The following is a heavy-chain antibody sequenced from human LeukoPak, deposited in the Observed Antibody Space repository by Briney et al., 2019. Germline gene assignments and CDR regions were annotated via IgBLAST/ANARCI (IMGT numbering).Heavy chain of an antibody. CDR1: GFTFSSYW. J-gene: IGHJ4*02. Sequence: PGGSLRLSCAASGFTFSSYWMSWLRQPPGKGLEFIGEVNDSGKINYTPSLKSRVTVSVDAPKKQFSLKLTSVTAADTAVYYCARVIDSSESYYRPFDYWGQGIMVTVSS. CDR2: VNDSGKI. CDR3: ARVIDSSESYYRPFDY. V-gene: IGHV4-34*01. D-gene: IGHD3-10*01.